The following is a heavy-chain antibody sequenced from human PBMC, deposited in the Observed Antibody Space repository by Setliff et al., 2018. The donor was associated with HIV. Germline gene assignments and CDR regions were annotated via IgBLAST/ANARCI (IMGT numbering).Heavy chain of an antibody. Sequence: ASVKVSCKASGYTISTYLIAWVRQAPGQGLEWMGWISPFNGNTNYAQKLQGRLTVTTDTSTSTAYMELRSLRSDDTAVYYCARATSGTIHDFWGPGTLVTVSS. CDR1: GYTISTYL. CDR2: ISPFNGNT. J-gene: IGHJ4*02. CDR3: ARATSGTIHDF. V-gene: IGHV1-18*01. D-gene: IGHD3-10*01.